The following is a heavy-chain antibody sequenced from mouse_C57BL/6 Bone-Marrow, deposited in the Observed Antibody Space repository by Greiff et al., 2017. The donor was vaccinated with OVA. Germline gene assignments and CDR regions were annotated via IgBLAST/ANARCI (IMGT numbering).Heavy chain of an antibody. V-gene: IGHV1-61*01. Sequence: QVQLQQPGAELVRPGSSVKLSCKASGYTFTSYWLDWVKQSPGQGLEWIGNIYPSDSETHYNQKFKDKATLTVDKSSSTAYMQLSSLTSEDSAVYYCARGGYYGSSVFDYWGQGTTLTVSS. D-gene: IGHD1-1*01. CDR1: GYTFTSYW. CDR2: IYPSDSET. J-gene: IGHJ2*01. CDR3: ARGGYYGSSVFDY.